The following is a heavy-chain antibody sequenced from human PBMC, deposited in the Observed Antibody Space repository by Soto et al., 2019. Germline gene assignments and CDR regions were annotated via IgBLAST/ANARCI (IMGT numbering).Heavy chain of an antibody. CDR3: ARDLRYCSNGVCYHMWGFDH. CDR1: GFTFTSYG. D-gene: IGHD2-8*01. CDR2: IWYDDSNK. V-gene: IGHV3-33*01. Sequence: GGSLRLSCAASGFTFTSYGMHWVRQAPGKGLEWVSVIWYDDSNKYYGDSVKGRFTISRDNSRNTLYLQMNSLRAEDTAVYYCARDLRYCSNGVCYHMWGFDHWGQGTLVTVSS. J-gene: IGHJ4*02.